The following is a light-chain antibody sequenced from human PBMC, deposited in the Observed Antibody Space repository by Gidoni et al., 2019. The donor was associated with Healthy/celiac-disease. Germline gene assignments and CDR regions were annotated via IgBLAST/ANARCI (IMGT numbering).Light chain of an antibody. V-gene: IGKV4-1*01. CDR2: WAS. CDR3: QQYYSTPLT. Sequence: DFLLTQSPNSLAVSLGERATINCKSSQSVLYSSNNKNYLAWYQQKPGQPPKLLIYWASTRESGVPDRFSGSGSGTDFTLTIRRLQAEDVAVYYCQQYYSTPLTFGQGTKVEIK. CDR1: QSVLYSSNNKNY. J-gene: IGKJ1*01.